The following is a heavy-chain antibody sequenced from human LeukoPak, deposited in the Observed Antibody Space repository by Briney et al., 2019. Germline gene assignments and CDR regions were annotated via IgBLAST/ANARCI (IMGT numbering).Heavy chain of an antibody. J-gene: IGHJ4*02. CDR3: ARDAWFGELLYPFDY. Sequence: GGFLRLSCAASGFTFSSYWMSWVRQAPGKGLEWVANIKQDGSEKYYVDSVKGRFTISRDNAKNSLYLQMNSLRAEDTAVYYCARDAWFGELLYPFDYWGQGTLVTVSS. CDR1: GFTFSSYW. D-gene: IGHD3-10*01. V-gene: IGHV3-7*01. CDR2: IKQDGSEK.